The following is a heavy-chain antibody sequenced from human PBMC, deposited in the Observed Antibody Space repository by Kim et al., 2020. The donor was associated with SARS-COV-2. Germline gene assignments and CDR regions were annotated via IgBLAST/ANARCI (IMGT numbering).Heavy chain of an antibody. D-gene: IGHD3-22*01. CDR1: GGSISSYY. J-gene: IGHJ3*02. Sequence: SETLSLTCTVSGGSISSYYWSWIRQPPGKGLEWIGYIYYSGSTNYNPSLKSRVTISVDTSKNQFSLKLSSVTAADTAVYYCARDYSDSSGYYPDAFDIWGQGTMVTLSS. V-gene: IGHV4-59*01. CDR2: IYYSGST. CDR3: ARDYSDSSGYYPDAFDI.